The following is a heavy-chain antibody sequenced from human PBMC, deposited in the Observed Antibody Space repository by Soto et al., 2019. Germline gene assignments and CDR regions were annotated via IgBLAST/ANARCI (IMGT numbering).Heavy chain of an antibody. Sequence: TLSLTCAVSGGSISSGGYSWSWIRQPPGKGLEWIGYIYHSGSTYYNPSLKSRVTISVDRSKNQFSLKLSSVTAADTAVYYCARGLRFDYWGQGTLVTVSS. CDR1: GGSISSGGYS. D-gene: IGHD2-8*01. J-gene: IGHJ4*02. CDR2: IYHSGST. V-gene: IGHV4-30-2*01. CDR3: ARGLRFDY.